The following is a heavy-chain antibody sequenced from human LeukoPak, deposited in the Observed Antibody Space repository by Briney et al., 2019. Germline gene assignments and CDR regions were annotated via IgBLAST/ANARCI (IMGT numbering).Heavy chain of an antibody. J-gene: IGHJ4*02. V-gene: IGHV3-23*01. Sequence: GGSLRLSCAASGFTFGSYAMSWVRQAPGKGLEWVSAISGSGGSTYYADSVKGRFTISRDNSKNTLYLQMNSLRAEDTAVYYCAKGGLYYYDSSGYFDYWGQGTLVTVSS. CDR3: AKGGLYYYDSSGYFDY. D-gene: IGHD3-22*01. CDR2: ISGSGGST. CDR1: GFTFGSYA.